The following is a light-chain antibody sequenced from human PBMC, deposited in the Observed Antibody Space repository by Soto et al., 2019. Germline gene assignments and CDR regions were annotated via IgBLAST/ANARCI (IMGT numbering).Light chain of an antibody. CDR2: DTS. V-gene: IGKV3-11*01. CDR1: QSVENY. Sequence: EIVLTQSPATLSLSPGERATLSCRASQSVENYLAWFQQKRGQAPRLLIYDTSNRAAGIPDRFSGSGSGTDFPLTVSSLEREDFAVYYCHQRYIWPPLTFGGGTKVEIK. CDR3: HQRYIWPPLT. J-gene: IGKJ4*01.